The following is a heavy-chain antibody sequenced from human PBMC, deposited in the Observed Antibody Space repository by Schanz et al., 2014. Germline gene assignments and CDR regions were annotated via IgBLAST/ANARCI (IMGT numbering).Heavy chain of an antibody. CDR1: GYTFTSYS. D-gene: IGHD3-22*01. V-gene: IGHV1-46*03. Sequence: QVQLVQSGAEVQKPGASVKVSCKASGYTFTSYSMHWVRQAPGQGLEWMGIVNPSVRGTHFAREFQGRVTVTSDTSTSTVYMELSGLRSEDTAVYYCAGAFDSSGYYFDYWGQGTLVTVSS. CDR3: AGAFDSSGYYFDY. CDR2: VNPSVRGT. J-gene: IGHJ4*02.